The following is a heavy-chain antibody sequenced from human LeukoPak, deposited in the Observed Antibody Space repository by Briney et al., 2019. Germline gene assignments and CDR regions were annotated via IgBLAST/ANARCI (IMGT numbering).Heavy chain of an antibody. V-gene: IGHV3-21*01. D-gene: IGHD3-9*01. CDR1: GFTFSSYS. J-gene: IGHJ4*02. CDR2: ISSSSSYI. Sequence: SGGSLRLSCAASGFTFSSYSMNWVRQAPGKGLEWVSSISSSSSYIYYADSVKGRFTIFRDNAKNSLYLQMNSLRAEDTAVYYCASIYDLLTGLPDYWGQGTLVTVSS. CDR3: ASIYDLLTGLPDY.